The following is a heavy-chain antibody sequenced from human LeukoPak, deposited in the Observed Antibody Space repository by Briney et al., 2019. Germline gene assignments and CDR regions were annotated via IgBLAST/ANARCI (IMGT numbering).Heavy chain of an antibody. J-gene: IGHJ4*02. D-gene: IGHD3-3*01. Sequence: PGGSLRLSCAASGFTFSSYAMSWVRQAPGKGLEWVSAISGSGGSTYYADSVKGRFTISRDNSKNTLYLQMNSLRAEDTAVYYCAKRYYDFWSGYSPFDYWGQGTLVTVSS. CDR3: AKRYYDFWSGYSPFDY. V-gene: IGHV3-23*01. CDR2: ISGSGGST. CDR1: GFTFSSYA.